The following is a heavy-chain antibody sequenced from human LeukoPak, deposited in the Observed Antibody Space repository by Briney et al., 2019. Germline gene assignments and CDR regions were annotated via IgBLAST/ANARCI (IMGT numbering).Heavy chain of an antibody. CDR2: IYYSGST. Sequence: SETLSLTCTVSGGSISSYYWSWIRQPPGKGLEWIGYIYYSGSTNYNPSLKSRVTISIDTSKNQFSLKLSSVTAADTAVYYCAGRIAAAGTGDYWGQGTLVTVSS. CDR3: AGRIAAAGTGDY. D-gene: IGHD6-13*01. J-gene: IGHJ4*02. CDR1: GGSISSYY. V-gene: IGHV4-59*08.